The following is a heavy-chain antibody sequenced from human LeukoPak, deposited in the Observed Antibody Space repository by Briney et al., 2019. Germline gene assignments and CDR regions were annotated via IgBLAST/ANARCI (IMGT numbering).Heavy chain of an antibody. J-gene: IGHJ6*02. CDR2: IYYSGST. CDR3: ARDGSRGYSYGFLFAMDV. Sequence: PSETLSLTCTVSGGSISNHYWSWIRQPPGKGLEWIGYIYYSGSTNYNRSLKGRVTISVDTSKNQFSLKLNSMTAADTAVYYCARDGSRGYSYGFLFAMDVWGQGTTVTVSS. CDR1: GGSISNHY. D-gene: IGHD5-18*01. V-gene: IGHV4-59*11.